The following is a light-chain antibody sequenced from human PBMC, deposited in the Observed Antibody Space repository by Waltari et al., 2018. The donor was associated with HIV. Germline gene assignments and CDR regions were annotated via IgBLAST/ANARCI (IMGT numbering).Light chain of an antibody. V-gene: IGLV2-14*03. Sequence: QSALRQPASVSGSPEQSLSISCTGPPITYNSVSWYQQPPRTAPKLLIFEDTSRSSGVSNRFSGSQSVNTASLTISGLQVEDEAYDYCSSYTISGSVLFGGGTNLTGL. CDR3: SSYTISGSVL. CDR1: PITYNS. J-gene: IGLJ2*01. CDR2: EDT.